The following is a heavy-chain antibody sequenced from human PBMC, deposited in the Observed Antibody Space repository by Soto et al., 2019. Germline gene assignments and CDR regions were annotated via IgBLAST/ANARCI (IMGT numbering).Heavy chain of an antibody. CDR2: IWYDGSNK. D-gene: IGHD6-13*01. CDR1: GFTFSSYG. V-gene: IGHV3-33*01. CDR3: ARDRRIAAAGIDY. Sequence: ESGGGVVQPGRSLRLSCAASGFTFSSYGMHWVRQAPGKGLEWVAVIWYDGSNKYYADSVKGRFTISRDNSKNTLYLQMNSLRAEDTAVYYCARDRRIAAAGIDYWGQGTLVTVSS. J-gene: IGHJ4*02.